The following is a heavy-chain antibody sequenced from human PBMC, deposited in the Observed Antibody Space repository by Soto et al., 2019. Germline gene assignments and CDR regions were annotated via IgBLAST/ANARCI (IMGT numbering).Heavy chain of an antibody. CDR3: ARFPQTAIVGAAYFDY. Sequence: QVQLVQSGAEVKKPGSSVKVSCKASGGTFSSYIISWVRQAPGQGLEWMGRVIPILGIATYAQKFQGRVTITADKSTSTAYMELSSLRSEDTAVYYCARFPQTAIVGAAYFDYWGQGTLVPVSS. CDR1: GGTFSSYI. J-gene: IGHJ4*02. D-gene: IGHD1-26*01. CDR2: VIPILGIA. V-gene: IGHV1-69*02.